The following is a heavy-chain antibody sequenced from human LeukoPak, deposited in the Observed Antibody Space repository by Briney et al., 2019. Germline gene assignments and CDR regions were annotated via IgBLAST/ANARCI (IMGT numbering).Heavy chain of an antibody. Sequence: ASVKVSCKASGYTFTSYGISWVRQAPGQGLEWMGWISAYNGNTNYAQKLQGRVTMTTDTSTSTAYMELRSLRSDDTAVYYCARGLRSEYYYDSSGFDFDYWGQGTLVTVPS. V-gene: IGHV1-18*01. D-gene: IGHD3-22*01. CDR1: GYTFTSYG. J-gene: IGHJ4*02. CDR2: ISAYNGNT. CDR3: ARGLRSEYYYDSSGFDFDY.